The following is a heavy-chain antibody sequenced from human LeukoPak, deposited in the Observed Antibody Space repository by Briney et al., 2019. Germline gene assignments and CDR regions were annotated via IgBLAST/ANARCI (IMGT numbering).Heavy chain of an antibody. J-gene: IGHJ4*02. CDR1: GFTFNTYS. V-gene: IGHV3-21*01. CDR2: IDSSGGYM. CDR3: ARAPYPYGSGSYHYFDY. Sequence: GGSLRLSCEASGFTFNTYSMNWARQAPGKGLEWVSSIDSSGGYMFYADSVKGRFIISRDNAKNSLYLQMNSLRAEDTAVYYCARAPYPYGSGSYHYFDYWGQGTLVTVSS. D-gene: IGHD3-10*01.